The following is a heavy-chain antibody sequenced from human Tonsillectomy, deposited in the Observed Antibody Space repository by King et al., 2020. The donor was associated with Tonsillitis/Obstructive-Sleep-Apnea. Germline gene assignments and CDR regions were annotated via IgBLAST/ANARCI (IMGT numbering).Heavy chain of an antibody. Sequence: VQLVESGGGVVQPGRSLRLSCAASGFTFSSYGMHWVRQAPGKGLEWVAVIWYDGSNKYYADSVKGRFTISRDNSKNTLYLQMNSLRAEDTAVYYCARELGAGPLDYYFDYWGQGTLVTVSS. J-gene: IGHJ4*02. CDR1: GFTFSSYG. D-gene: IGHD6-19*01. CDR3: ARELGAGPLDYYFDY. CDR2: IWYDGSNK. V-gene: IGHV3-33*01.